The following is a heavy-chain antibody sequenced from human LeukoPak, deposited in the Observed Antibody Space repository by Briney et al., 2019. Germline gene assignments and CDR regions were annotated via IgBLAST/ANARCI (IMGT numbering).Heavy chain of an antibody. Sequence: GGSLRLSCAASGFTFSSYAMSWVRQAPGKGLEWVSAISGSGGSTYYADSVKGRFTISRDNSKNTLYLQMSSLRAEDTAVYYCAKDFRYFDWLQSQGVDYWGQGTLVTVSS. CDR1: GFTFSSYA. CDR2: ISGSGGST. CDR3: AKDFRYFDWLQSQGVDY. V-gene: IGHV3-23*01. D-gene: IGHD3-9*01. J-gene: IGHJ4*02.